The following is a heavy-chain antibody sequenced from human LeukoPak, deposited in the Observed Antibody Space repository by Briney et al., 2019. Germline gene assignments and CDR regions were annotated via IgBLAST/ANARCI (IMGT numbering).Heavy chain of an antibody. CDR1: GGSISSSSYY. J-gene: IGHJ6*03. CDR2: IYYSGST. D-gene: IGHD1-26*01. V-gene: IGHV4-39*07. Sequence: SETLSLTCTISGGSISSSSYYWGWIRQPPGKGLEWIGSIYYSGSTFYNPSLQSRVTISVDTSKNQFSLKLSSVTAADTAVYYCARDLADGSLDGRTHYYMDVWGKGTTVTVSS. CDR3: ARDLADGSLDGRTHYYMDV.